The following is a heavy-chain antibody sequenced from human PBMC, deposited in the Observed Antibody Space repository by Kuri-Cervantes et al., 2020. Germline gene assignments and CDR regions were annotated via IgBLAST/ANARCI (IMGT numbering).Heavy chain of an antibody. D-gene: IGHD4-11*01. J-gene: IGHJ4*02. Sequence: LSLTCAASGFTFSTYSMNWVRQAPGKGLEWVSSISSSSSYIYYADSVKGRFTISRDNAKNSLYLQMDTLRVEDTAIYYCTRGLQYSSDFWGQGTLVTVSS. CDR1: GFTFSTYS. CDR3: TRGLQYSSDF. CDR2: ISSSSSYI. V-gene: IGHV3-21*01.